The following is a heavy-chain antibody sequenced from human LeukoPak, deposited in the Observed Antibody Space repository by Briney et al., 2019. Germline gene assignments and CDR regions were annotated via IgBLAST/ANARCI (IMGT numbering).Heavy chain of an antibody. J-gene: IGHJ4*02. CDR1: GYTFTSYG. CDR3: ARDLKSVRKITIFEIDY. Sequence: ASVKVSCKASGYTFTSYGISWVRQAPGQGLECMGWISAYNGNTNYAQKLQGRVTMTTDTSTSTAYMELRSLRSDDTAVYYCARDLKSVRKITIFEIDYWGQGTLVTVSS. V-gene: IGHV1-18*01. CDR2: ISAYNGNT. D-gene: IGHD3-3*01.